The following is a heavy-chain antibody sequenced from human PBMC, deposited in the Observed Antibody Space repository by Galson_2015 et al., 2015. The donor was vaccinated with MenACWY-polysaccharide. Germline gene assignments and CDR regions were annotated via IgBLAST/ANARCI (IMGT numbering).Heavy chain of an antibody. V-gene: IGHV6-1*01. Sequence: CAISGDSVSSFSAAWNWIRQSPSRGLEWLGWTYYRSKGYNDYAVSVKSRITINPDTYKNQFSLQLNSVTPEATVVYYCARYSRGLSEDFRNSWFDPWGQGTLVTISS. CDR3: ARYSRGLSEDFRNSWFDP. CDR2: TYYRSKGYN. CDR1: GDSVSSFSAA. D-gene: IGHD4-11*01. J-gene: IGHJ5*02.